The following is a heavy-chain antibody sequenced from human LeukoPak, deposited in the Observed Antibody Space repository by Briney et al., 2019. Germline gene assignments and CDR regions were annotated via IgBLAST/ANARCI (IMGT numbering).Heavy chain of an antibody. Sequence: ASVKVSGKASGYTFTSYYMHWVGQAPGQGLEWMGIINPSGGSTSYAQKFQGRVTMTRDTSTSTVYMELSSLRSEDTAVYYCARDSEISIVVVTAAPFDYWGQGTLVTVSS. V-gene: IGHV1-46*01. D-gene: IGHD2-21*02. J-gene: IGHJ4*02. CDR1: GYTFTSYY. CDR2: INPSGGST. CDR3: ARDSEISIVVVTAAPFDY.